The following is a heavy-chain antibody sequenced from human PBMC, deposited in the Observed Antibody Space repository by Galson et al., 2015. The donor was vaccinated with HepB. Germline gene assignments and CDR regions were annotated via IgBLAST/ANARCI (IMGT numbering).Heavy chain of an antibody. J-gene: IGHJ4*02. CDR3: TKESRGNGFFES. Sequence: SVKVSCKVSGHTLTNLSIHWVRQAPGKGLQWMGGFDLEEGNRVHAPMFEGRVTLTEDSSKDTVYMELSSLSAEDTAIYYCTKESRGNGFFESWGQGTLVAVSS. CDR1: GHTLTNLS. CDR2: FDLEEGNR. V-gene: IGHV1-24*01. D-gene: IGHD6-25*01.